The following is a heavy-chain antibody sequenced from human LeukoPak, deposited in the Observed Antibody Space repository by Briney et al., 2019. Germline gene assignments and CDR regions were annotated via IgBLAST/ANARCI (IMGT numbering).Heavy chain of an antibody. CDR1: GYTFTSYV. Sequence: GASVKVSCKASGYTFTSYVISWGRQAPGHRLGWWGGISGYNSNTNYAQKLQGRVTMTTETYTSTDYMELRSLRSDDTAVYYCGRSREGLYSGSSFDYWGQGTLVTVSS. D-gene: IGHD1-26*01. V-gene: IGHV1-18*01. CDR3: GRSREGLYSGSSFDY. CDR2: ISGYNSNT. J-gene: IGHJ4*02.